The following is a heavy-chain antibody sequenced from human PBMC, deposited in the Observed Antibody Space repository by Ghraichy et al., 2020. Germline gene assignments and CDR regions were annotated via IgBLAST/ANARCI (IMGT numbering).Heavy chain of an antibody. CDR1: DGSITSGGYY. V-gene: IGHV4-61*02. J-gene: IGHJ3*02. Sequence: TLSLTCTVSDGSITSGGYYWSWIRQPAGKGLEWIGRIYTSGTNYNPSLKSRVTISVDTSKNQFSLKLSSVTAADTAVYYCARSSRWSAFDIWGQGTMVTVSS. CDR2: IYTSGT. D-gene: IGHD2-15*01. CDR3: ARSSRWSAFDI.